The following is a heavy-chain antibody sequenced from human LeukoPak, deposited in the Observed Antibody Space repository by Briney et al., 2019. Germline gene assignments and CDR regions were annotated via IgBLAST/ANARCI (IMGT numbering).Heavy chain of an antibody. CDR3: ARRAGDYSHPYDY. D-gene: IGHD3-22*01. CDR1: GFTFSSYA. CDR2: IYSGGNT. Sequence: GGPLRLSCAASGFTFSSYAMSWVRQAPGKGLEWVSFIYSGGNTYYADSVKGRFTISRDNSKNTVHLQMNSLRAEDTAMYYCARRAGDYSHPYDYWGQGTLVTVSS. V-gene: IGHV3-53*01. J-gene: IGHJ4*02.